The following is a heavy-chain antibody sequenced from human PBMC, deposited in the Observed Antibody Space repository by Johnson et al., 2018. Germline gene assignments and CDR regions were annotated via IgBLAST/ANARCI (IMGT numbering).Heavy chain of an antibody. V-gene: IGHV3-21*01. Sequence: VQLVESGGGLVKPGGSLRLSCTASGFSFTTYTMNWVRQAPGKGLEWVSAISSSGMYPYYADSLKGRFPISRDNTKNSRSLQMNRLRAEETAIYYCAMPGGATVTSGWGQGTLVTVSS. D-gene: IGHD4-17*01. CDR3: AMPGGATVTSG. CDR1: GFSFTTYT. J-gene: IGHJ4*02. CDR2: ISSSGMYP.